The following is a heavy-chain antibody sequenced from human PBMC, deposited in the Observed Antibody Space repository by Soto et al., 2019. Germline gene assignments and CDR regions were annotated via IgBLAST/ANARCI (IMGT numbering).Heavy chain of an antibody. D-gene: IGHD3-22*01. Sequence: GGSLSVSWGGAGGTFDAYGGHWVRQAPGKGLEWVAVIWYDGSNRYYGESVKGRFTISRDNSRNTLFLQMNNLRGEDTAVYYCARGVSFQVGYSMDVWGQGTTVTVSS. J-gene: IGHJ6*02. V-gene: IGHV3-33*01. CDR3: ARGVSFQVGYSMDV. CDR1: GGTFDAYG. CDR2: IWYDGSNR.